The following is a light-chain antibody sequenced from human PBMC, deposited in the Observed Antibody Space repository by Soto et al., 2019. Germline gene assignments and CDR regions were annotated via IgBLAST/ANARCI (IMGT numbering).Light chain of an antibody. J-gene: IGLJ2*01. V-gene: IGLV2-8*01. Sequence: QSVLTQPPSASGSPGQSVTISCTGTRSDVGTYNYVSWYQQHPGKAPKLMIYQVDKRPSGVPDRFSGSKSGNTASLTVSGLQAEDEADYYCTSYAGGNNVFGGGTQLTVL. CDR2: QVD. CDR1: RSDVGTYNY. CDR3: TSYAGGNNV.